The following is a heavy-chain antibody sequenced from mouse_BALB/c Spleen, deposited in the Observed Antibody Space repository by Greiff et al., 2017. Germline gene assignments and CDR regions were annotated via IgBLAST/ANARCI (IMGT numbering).Heavy chain of an antibody. Sequence: EVMLVESGGGLVKPGGSLKLSCAASGFAFSSYDMSWVRQTPEKRLEWVAYISSGGGSTYYPDTVKGRFTISRDNAKKTLYLQMSSLKSEDTAMYYCASLLRYAMDYWGQGTSVTVSS. CDR1: GFAFSSYD. J-gene: IGHJ4*01. CDR2: ISSGGGST. V-gene: IGHV5-12-1*01. D-gene: IGHD1-1*01. CDR3: ASLLRYAMDY.